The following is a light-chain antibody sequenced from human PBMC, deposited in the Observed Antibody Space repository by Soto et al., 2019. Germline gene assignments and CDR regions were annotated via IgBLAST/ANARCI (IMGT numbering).Light chain of an antibody. CDR3: QQSHSTPRT. V-gene: IGKV1-5*03. Sequence: QMIQSPAPRSASVGDRVTITCRASQSISNWLAWYQQIPGKAPNLLIYKTSSLESGVPSRFSGSGSGTDFTLTISSLQPEDFATYYCQQSHSTPRTFGQGTKVDIK. J-gene: IGKJ1*01. CDR1: QSISNW. CDR2: KTS.